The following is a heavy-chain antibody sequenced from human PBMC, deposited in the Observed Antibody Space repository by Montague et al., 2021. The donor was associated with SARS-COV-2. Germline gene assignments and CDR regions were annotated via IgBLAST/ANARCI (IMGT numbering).Heavy chain of an antibody. CDR2: IWYDGSNK. CDR3: AREGVVGATTGLDY. D-gene: IGHD1-26*01. Sequence: SLRLSFAASGFTFSSYGMHWVRQAPGKGLEWVAVIWYDGSNKYYADSVKGRFTISRDNSKNTLHLQMNSLRVEDTAVYYCAREGVVGATTGLDYWGQGTLVTVS. CDR1: GFTFSSYG. V-gene: IGHV3-33*01. J-gene: IGHJ4*02.